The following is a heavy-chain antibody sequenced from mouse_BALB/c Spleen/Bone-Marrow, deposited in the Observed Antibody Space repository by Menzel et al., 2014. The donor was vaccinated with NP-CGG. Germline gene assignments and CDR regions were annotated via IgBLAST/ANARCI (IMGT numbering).Heavy chain of an antibody. CDR2: INPGDGET. CDR3: PSGGISVDY. Sequence: QVQLKQSGAGLVRPGCSVKISCTASGYAFSGYWMNWVKQRPGKGLQWIGQINPGDGETNYNGKFKGRATLTADKSSNTLHMQLGSLTSEASAVYVCPSGGISVDYWGQGTTLTVSS. J-gene: IGHJ2*01. V-gene: IGHV1-80*01. CDR1: GYAFSGYW.